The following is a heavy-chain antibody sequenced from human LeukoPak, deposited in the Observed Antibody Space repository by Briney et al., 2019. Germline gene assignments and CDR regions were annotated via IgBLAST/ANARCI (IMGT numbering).Heavy chain of an antibody. V-gene: IGHV4-59*08. CDR1: GGSISNYY. J-gene: IGHJ3*02. Sequence: SETLSLTCSVSGGSISNYYWTWIRQPPGKGLEWIACISYSGSTNYNPSLKSRVAISVDTSKNQVSLKLSSVTAADTAVYYCARHYSTAEVPVFAIWGQGTMVTVSS. CDR2: ISYSGST. CDR3: ARHYSTAEVPVFAI. D-gene: IGHD6-13*01.